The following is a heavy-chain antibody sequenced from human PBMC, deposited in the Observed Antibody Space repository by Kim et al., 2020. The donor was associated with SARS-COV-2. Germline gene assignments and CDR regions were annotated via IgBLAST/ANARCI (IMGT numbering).Heavy chain of an antibody. J-gene: IGHJ4*02. CDR3: ARDNTAMATVAYYFDY. Sequence: SVKVSCKASGGTFSSYTISWVRQAPGQGLEWMGRIIPILGIANYARKFQGRVTITADKSTSTAYMELSSLRSEDTAVYYCARDNTAMATVAYYFDYWGQGTLVTVSS. V-gene: IGHV1-69*04. D-gene: IGHD5-18*01. CDR2: IIPILGIA. CDR1: GGTFSSYT.